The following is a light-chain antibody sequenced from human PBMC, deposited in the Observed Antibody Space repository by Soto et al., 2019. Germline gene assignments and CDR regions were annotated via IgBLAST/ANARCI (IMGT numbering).Light chain of an antibody. V-gene: IGLV4-69*01. Sequence: QLVLTQSPSASASLGASVKLTCTLSSGHSTYAIAWHQQQPEKGPRFLMKLNSDGSHNKGDGISDRFSGSSSGAERYLTISRLQSDDEADYYCQTWGTGIHLFGGGTKLTVL. J-gene: IGLJ2*01. CDR2: LNSDGSH. CDR3: QTWGTGIHL. CDR1: SGHSTYA.